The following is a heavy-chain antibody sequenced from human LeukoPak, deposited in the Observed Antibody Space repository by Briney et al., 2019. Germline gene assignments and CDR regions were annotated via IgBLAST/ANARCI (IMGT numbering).Heavy chain of an antibody. CDR2: ISSSSDYI. D-gene: IGHD5-24*01. J-gene: IGHJ4*02. Sequence: GGSLRLSCAASGFTFGIYSMNWVRQAPGKGLEWVSSISSSSDYIYYGDSVKGRFTISRDNSKNTLYLQMNSLRAEDTAVYYCAKDRVLGDGYNYGDFDYWGQGTLVTVSS. CDR1: GFTFGIYS. CDR3: AKDRVLGDGYNYGDFDY. V-gene: IGHV3-21*04.